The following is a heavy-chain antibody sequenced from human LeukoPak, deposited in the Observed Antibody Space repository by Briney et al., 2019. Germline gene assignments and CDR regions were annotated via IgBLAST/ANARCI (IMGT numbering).Heavy chain of an antibody. CDR2: IYPGDSDT. J-gene: IGHJ4*02. Sequence: GASLQISCKGSGYNFTSYWIGWVRQLPGKGLEWMGIIYPGDSDTRYSPSFQGQVTISADKSISTAYLQWSSLKASDTAMYYCARQGPSYYDYSDYWGQGTLVTVSS. V-gene: IGHV5-51*01. D-gene: IGHD3-22*01. CDR1: GYNFTSYW. CDR3: ARQGPSYYDYSDY.